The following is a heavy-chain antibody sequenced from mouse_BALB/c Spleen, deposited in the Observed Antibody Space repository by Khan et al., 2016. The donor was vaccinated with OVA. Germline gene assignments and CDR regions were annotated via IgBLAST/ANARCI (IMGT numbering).Heavy chain of an antibody. CDR2: INPTSGYT. Sequence: QIQLVQSGAELAKPGASVQMSCKASGYTFTTYWMHWVKQRPRQGLEWIGYINPTSGYTDYSENFKDKAPLSADKSSSTAYMQLSRLKSADSAVYYCTRDRIDYWGQGTTLTVSS. J-gene: IGHJ2*01. CDR1: GYTFTTYW. V-gene: IGHV1-7*01. CDR3: TRDRIDY.